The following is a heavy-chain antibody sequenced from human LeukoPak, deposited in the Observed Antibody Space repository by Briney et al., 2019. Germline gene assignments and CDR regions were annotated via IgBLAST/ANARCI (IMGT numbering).Heavy chain of an antibody. CDR1: GFIFSSYS. CDR2: ITGSGGNT. V-gene: IGHV3-23*01. J-gene: IGHJ4*02. D-gene: IGHD6-13*01. CDR3: AKQIAAAGYNYFDY. Sequence: PGGSLRLSCAASGFIFSSYSMSWVRQAPGKGLEWVSVITGSGGNTYYADSVKGRFTISRDNSKNTLYLQMNSLRAEDTAVYYCAKQIAAAGYNYFDYWGQGTLVTVSS.